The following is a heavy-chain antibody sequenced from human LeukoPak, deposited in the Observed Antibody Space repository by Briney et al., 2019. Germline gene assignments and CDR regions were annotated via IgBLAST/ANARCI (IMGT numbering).Heavy chain of an antibody. CDR2: IDWDDDK. CDR3: ARIAKKSYYDSSGYFDY. D-gene: IGHD3-22*01. Sequence: SGPALVNPTQTLTLTCTFSGFSLTTMGMCVSWIRQPPGKALEWLARIDWDDDKYYSTSLKTRLTTSKDTSKNQVVLTMTNMDPVDTATYYCARIAKKSYYDSSGYFDYWGQGTLVTVSS. CDR1: GFSLTTMGMC. V-gene: IGHV2-70*11. J-gene: IGHJ4*02.